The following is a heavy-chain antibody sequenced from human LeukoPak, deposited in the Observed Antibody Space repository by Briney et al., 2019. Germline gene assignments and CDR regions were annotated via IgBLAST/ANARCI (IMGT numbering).Heavy chain of an antibody. Sequence: SETLSLTCTVSGYSISSGYYWGWIRQPPGKGLEWIGSIYHSGSTYYNPSLKSRVTISVDTSKNQFSLKLSSVTAADTAVYYCARSGDSSGYYYYYYYMDVWGKGTTATVSS. CDR1: GYSISSGYY. CDR2: IYHSGST. J-gene: IGHJ6*03. V-gene: IGHV4-38-2*02. D-gene: IGHD3-22*01. CDR3: ARSGDSSGYYYYYYYMDV.